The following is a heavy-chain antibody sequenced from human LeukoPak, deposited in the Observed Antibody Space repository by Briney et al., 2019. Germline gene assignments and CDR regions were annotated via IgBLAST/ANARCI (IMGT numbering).Heavy chain of an antibody. CDR2: IKRDGSFA. CDR1: GLTFSDYW. D-gene: IGHD1-14*01. V-gene: IGHV3-7*01. J-gene: IGHJ4*02. Sequence: PGGSLRLSCAASGLTFSDYWMAWVRQAPGKGLEWVANIKRDGSFAEYGDSLEGRFIISRDNGENSLFLQMSSLRVEDTAVYHYARWRRDHSEFDFWGQGTLVTVSS. CDR3: ARWRRDHSEFDF.